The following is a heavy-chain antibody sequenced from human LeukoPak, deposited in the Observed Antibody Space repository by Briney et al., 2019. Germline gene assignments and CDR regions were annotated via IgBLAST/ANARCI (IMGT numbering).Heavy chain of an antibody. CDR1: GGSISSSNW. CDR3: ARFYYDSSGYQYFDY. Sequence: SGTLSLTCTVSGGSISSSNWWGWVRQPPGKGLEWIGEIYHSGSSNYNPSLKSRVAISVDKSKNEFSLKLTSVTAADTAVYYCARFYYDSSGYQYFDYWGQGTLVTVSS. J-gene: IGHJ4*02. CDR2: IYHSGSS. D-gene: IGHD3-22*01. V-gene: IGHV4-4*02.